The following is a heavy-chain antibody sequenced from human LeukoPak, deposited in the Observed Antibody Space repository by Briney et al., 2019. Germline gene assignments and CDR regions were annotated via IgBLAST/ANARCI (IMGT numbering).Heavy chain of an antibody. J-gene: IGHJ4*02. D-gene: IGHD3-16*01. CDR3: ARDRWGD. Sequence: GRSLRLSCAASGFTFSSYAMHWVRQAPGKGLEWVAVISYDGSNKYYADSVKGRFTISRDNSKNTLYLQMNSLRAEDTAVYYCARDRWGDWGQGTLVTVSS. V-gene: IGHV3-30-3*01. CDR1: GFTFSSYA. CDR2: ISYDGSNK.